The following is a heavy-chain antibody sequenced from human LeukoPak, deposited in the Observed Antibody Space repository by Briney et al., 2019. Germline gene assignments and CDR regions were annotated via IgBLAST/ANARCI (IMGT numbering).Heavy chain of an antibody. CDR1: GYTFTTYY. D-gene: IGHD2-21*01. CDR2: INPGDSDT. J-gene: IGHJ4*02. V-gene: IGHV5-51*01. Sequence: GESLKTSCKGSGYTFTTYYIGWVRQMPGKGLEWMGIINPGDSDTRYSPSFQGQVTLSVDKSFSTAYLQWSSLKASDTATYYCARAAYCGPAKCYDQELDYWGQGTLVTVSS. CDR3: ARAAYCGPAKCYDQELDY.